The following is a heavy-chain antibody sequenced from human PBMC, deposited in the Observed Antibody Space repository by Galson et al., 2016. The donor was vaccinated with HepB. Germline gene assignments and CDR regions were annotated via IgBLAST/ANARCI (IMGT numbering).Heavy chain of an antibody. CDR2: FIWNSGAK. CDR3: AVLAVGGPGDDY. D-gene: IGHD7-27*01. Sequence: SLRLSCVASGLTFEDYGLNWVRQAPGKGLEWGPTFIWNSGAKPYADSVKGPFTTSRDNAKNSVYLQMKSLRVEDTAFYYCAVLAVGGPGDDYWGRGTLVTVSS. J-gene: IGHJ4*02. V-gene: IGHV3-9*01. CDR1: GLTFEDYG.